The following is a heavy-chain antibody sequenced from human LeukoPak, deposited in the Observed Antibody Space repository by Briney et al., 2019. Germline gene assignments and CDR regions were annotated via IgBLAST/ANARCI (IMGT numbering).Heavy chain of an antibody. CDR2: ISYDGSNK. CDR3: ARDGSGIYYQDYYFDY. D-gene: IGHD3-10*01. Sequence: PGGSLRLSCAASGFTFISNDMHWVRQAPGKGLEWVAVISYDGSNKYYADSVKGRFTIARDNSKNTLSLQMNSLRVEDTAVYYCARDGSGIYYQDYYFDYWGQGTLVTVSS. CDR1: GFTFISND. V-gene: IGHV3-30*03. J-gene: IGHJ4*02.